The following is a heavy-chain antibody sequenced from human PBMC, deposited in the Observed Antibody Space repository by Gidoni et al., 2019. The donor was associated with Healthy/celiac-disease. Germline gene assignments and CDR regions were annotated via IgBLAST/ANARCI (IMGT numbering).Heavy chain of an antibody. D-gene: IGHD2-2*01. CDR3: ARGGLGYCSSTSCQNFDY. J-gene: IGHJ4*02. V-gene: IGHV1-69*12. CDR2: IIHIFGTA. CDR1: GGTFSSYA. Sequence: QVQLVQSGAEVKKPGSSVKVSCKASGGTFSSYAISWVRQAPGQGLEWMGGIIHIFGTANYAQKFQGRVTITADESTSTAYMELSSLRSEDTAVYYCARGGLGYCSSTSCQNFDYWGQGTLVTVSS.